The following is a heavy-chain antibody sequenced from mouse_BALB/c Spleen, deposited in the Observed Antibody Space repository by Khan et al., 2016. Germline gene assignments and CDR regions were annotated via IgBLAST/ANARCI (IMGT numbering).Heavy chain of an antibody. CDR3: AIRLRRGFDY. Sequence: VQLQQPGAELVKPGASVKLSCTASGFNIKDTYMHWVKQRPEQGLERIGRIDPANGNTKYDPKFTGKATIPADTSSNTAYLQLSSLTSEDTAVYYCAIRLRRGFDYWGQGTTLTVSS. CDR2: IDPANGNT. D-gene: IGHD2-2*01. CDR1: GFNIKDTY. J-gene: IGHJ2*01. V-gene: IGHV14-3*02.